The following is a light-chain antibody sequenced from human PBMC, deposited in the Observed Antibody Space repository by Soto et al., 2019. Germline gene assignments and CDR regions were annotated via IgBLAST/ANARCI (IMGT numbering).Light chain of an antibody. CDR3: QQYGSSPQT. J-gene: IGKJ1*01. CDR2: GAS. CDR1: QSISGSY. V-gene: IGKV3-20*01. Sequence: EIVLTQSPGTLSLSPGERATLSCRASQSISGSYLAWYQQKPGQAPRLLIYGASGRATGIPDRFSGSGSGTDFTLTISRLEPEDFAVYYCQQYGSSPQTFGQGTKV.